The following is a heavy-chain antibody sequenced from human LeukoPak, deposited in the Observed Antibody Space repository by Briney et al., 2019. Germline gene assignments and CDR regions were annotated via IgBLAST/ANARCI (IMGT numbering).Heavy chain of an antibody. CDR1: GGTFSSYT. J-gene: IGHJ5*02. V-gene: IGHV1-69*04. D-gene: IGHD3-22*01. CDR3: AREEDHYYDSSGSRSS. CDR2: IIPILGIA. Sequence: GSSVKVSCKASGGTFSSYTISWVRQAPGQGLEWMGRIIPILGIANYAQKFQGRVTITADKSTSTAYMELSSLRSEDTAVYYCAREEDHYYDSSGSRSSWGQGTLVTVSS.